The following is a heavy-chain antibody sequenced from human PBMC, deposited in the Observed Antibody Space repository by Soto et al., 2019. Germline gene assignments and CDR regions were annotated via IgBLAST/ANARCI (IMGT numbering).Heavy chain of an antibody. CDR3: ARDLIVGRPDYFDF. CDR1: GFTFSNYP. Sequence: ESGGGEVQPGRSLRLSCAASGFTFSNYPMHWVRQAPGKGLEWVAVISYDGNIKDYPDSVKGRFSISRDSSRNTLYLQMNSLRPEDTAVYYCARDLIVGRPDYFDFWGQGTLVTVSS. J-gene: IGHJ4*02. V-gene: IGHV3-30-3*01. CDR2: ISYDGNIK. D-gene: IGHD3-3*01.